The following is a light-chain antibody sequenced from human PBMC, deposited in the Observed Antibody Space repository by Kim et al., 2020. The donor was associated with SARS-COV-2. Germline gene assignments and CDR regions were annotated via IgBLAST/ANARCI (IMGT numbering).Light chain of an antibody. CDR2: QDS. Sequence: SYELTQPPSVSVSPGQTASITCSGDKLGDKYACWYQQKPGQSPVLVIYQDSKRPSGIPERFSGSNSGNTATLTISGTQAMDEADYYCQAWHSSTAWVFGG. J-gene: IGLJ3*02. V-gene: IGLV3-1*01. CDR1: KLGDKY. CDR3: QAWHSSTAWV.